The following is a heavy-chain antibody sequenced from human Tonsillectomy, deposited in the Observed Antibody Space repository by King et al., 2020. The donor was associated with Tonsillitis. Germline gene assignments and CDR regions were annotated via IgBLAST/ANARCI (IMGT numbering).Heavy chain of an antibody. CDR3: ARGDPYCGGDCYWAGLDY. J-gene: IGHJ4*02. CDR1: GYTLIDYY. Sequence: QLVQSGAEVKKPGASVKVSCKASGYTLIDYYMHWVRQAPGQGLEWMGIINPSGDYTSYAQKFLGRVTVTSDRSTSTVYMELSSLTSEDTAVYYCARGDPYCGGDCYWAGLDYWGQGTLVTVSS. D-gene: IGHD2-21*02. CDR2: INPSGDYT. V-gene: IGHV1-46*01.